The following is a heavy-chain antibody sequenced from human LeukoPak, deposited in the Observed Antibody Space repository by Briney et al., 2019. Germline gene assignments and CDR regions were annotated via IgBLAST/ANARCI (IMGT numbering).Heavy chain of an antibody. J-gene: IGHJ4*02. Sequence: SETLSLTCTVSGGSISSDSYYWSWIRQPPGKGLEWIGYIYYSGSTNYNPSLKSRVTISVDTSKNQFSLKLSSVTAADTAVYYCARVAGYGDYVDYWGQGTLVTVSS. CDR2: IYYSGST. V-gene: IGHV4-61*01. CDR1: GGSISSDSYY. CDR3: ARVAGYGDYVDY. D-gene: IGHD4-17*01.